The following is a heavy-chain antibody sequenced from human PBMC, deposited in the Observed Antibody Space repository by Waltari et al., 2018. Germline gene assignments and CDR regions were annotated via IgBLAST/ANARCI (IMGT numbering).Heavy chain of an antibody. Sequence: EVQLVQSGAEVKKPGATVKISCKASGYTFTDYYMHGVQQAPGKGLEWMGRVDPEDGETIYAEKFQGRVTITADTSTDTAYMELSSLRSEDTAVYYCATGGPGYSYGYDYYMDVWGKGTTVTVSS. CDR3: ATGGPGYSYGYDYYMDV. CDR1: GYTFTDYY. V-gene: IGHV1-69-2*01. CDR2: VDPEDGET. D-gene: IGHD5-18*01. J-gene: IGHJ6*03.